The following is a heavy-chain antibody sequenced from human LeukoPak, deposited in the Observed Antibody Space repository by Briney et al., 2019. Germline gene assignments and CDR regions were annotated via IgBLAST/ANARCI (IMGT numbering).Heavy chain of an antibody. CDR2: IIPILGTA. D-gene: IGHD5-12*01. CDR3: AIVRRGYSGYDLDLYYYYMDV. V-gene: IGHV1-69*13. J-gene: IGHJ6*03. CDR1: GGTFSSYA. Sequence: GASVKVSCKASGGTFSSYAISWVRQAPGQGLEWMGGIIPILGTANYAQKFQGRVTITADESTSTAYMELSSLRSEDTAVYYCAIVRRGYSGYDLDLYYYYMDVWGKGTTVTISS.